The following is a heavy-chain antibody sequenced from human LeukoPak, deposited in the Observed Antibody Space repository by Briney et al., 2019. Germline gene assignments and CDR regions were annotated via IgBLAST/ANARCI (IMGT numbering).Heavy chain of an antibody. CDR1: GFNFPSYS. CDR2: ISGSSGSNT. Sequence: GGSLRPSGAVSGFNFPSYSMLGVRQAPGKGLEWVSSISGSSGSNTYYADSVKGRFTISRDNSRDMLYLQMSSLRADDTALYYCARRSYGAPDYWGRGTLVTVSS. J-gene: IGHJ4*02. D-gene: IGHD4-17*01. V-gene: IGHV3-23*01. CDR3: ARRSYGAPDY.